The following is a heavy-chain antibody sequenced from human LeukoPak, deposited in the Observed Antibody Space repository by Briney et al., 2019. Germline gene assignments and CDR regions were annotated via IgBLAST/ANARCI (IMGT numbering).Heavy chain of an antibody. CDR3: ARAREVYSCGPYYFDY. J-gene: IGHJ4*02. V-gene: IGHV4-38-2*01. Sequence: SETLSLTCAVSGYSISSGYYWGWIRQPPGKGLEWIGSIYHSGSTYYNPSLKSRVTISVDTSKNQFSLKLSSVTAADTAVYYCARAREVYSCGPYYFDYWGQGTLVTVSS. CDR2: IYHSGST. CDR1: GYSISSGYY. D-gene: IGHD5-18*01.